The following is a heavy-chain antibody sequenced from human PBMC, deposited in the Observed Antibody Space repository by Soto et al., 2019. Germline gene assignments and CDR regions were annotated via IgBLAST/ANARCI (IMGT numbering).Heavy chain of an antibody. V-gene: IGHV4-59*01. CDR2: IYYSGST. Sequence: ASETLSLTCTVSGGSISSYYWSWIRQPPGKGLEWIGYIYYSGSTNYNPSLKSRVTISVDTSKNQFSLKLSSVTAADTAVYYCARGILWSGDNFLFDYWGQGTLVTVSS. J-gene: IGHJ4*02. D-gene: IGHD3-3*01. CDR3: ARGILWSGDNFLFDY. CDR1: GGSISSYY.